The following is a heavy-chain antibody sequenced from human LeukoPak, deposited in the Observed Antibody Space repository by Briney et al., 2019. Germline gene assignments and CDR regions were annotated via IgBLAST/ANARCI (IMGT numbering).Heavy chain of an antibody. CDR2: IIPIFGTA. Sequence: GASVKVSCKASGGTFSSYAISWVRQAPGQGLEWMGGIIPIFGTANYAQKFQGRVTITADESTSTAYMELSSLRSEDTAVYYCARGLFLEWRDAFDIWGQGTMVTVSS. CDR1: GGTFSSYA. V-gene: IGHV1-69*13. D-gene: IGHD3-3*01. J-gene: IGHJ3*02. CDR3: ARGLFLEWRDAFDI.